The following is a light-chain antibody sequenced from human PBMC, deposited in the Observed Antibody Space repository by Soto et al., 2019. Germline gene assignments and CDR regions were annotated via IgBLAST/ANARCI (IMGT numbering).Light chain of an antibody. J-gene: IGLJ3*02. CDR1: SSDVGSSSL. V-gene: IGLV2-23*01. CDR3: CSYAGDATLV. CDR2: EGT. Sequence: QSALTQPASVSGSPGQSITISCTGTSSDVGSSSLVSWYQQHPGKVPKLLIYEGTQRPSGISNRFSGSKSGNTASLTISGLQADDEADYYCCSYAGDATLVFGGGTKLTVL.